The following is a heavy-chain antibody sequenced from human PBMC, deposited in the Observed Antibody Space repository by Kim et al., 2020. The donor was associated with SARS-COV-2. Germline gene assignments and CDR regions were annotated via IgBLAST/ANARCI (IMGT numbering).Heavy chain of an antibody. J-gene: IGHJ4*02. D-gene: IGHD2-2*01. V-gene: IGHV4-39*01. CDR2: INYSGST. Sequence: SETLSLTCTVSGGSISSSSYYWGWIRQPPGKGLEWIGSINYSGSTYYNSSLKSRVTISVDTAKNQFSLKLSSVTAADTAVYYCARPQVFRKCSSTNCQPFGDYWGQGTLVTVSS. CDR3: ARPQVFRKCSSTNCQPFGDY. CDR1: GGSISSSSYY.